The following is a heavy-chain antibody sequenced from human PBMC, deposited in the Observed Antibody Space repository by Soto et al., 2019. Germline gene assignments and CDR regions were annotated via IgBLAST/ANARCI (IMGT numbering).Heavy chain of an antibody. J-gene: IGHJ5*02. Sequence: QVQLVQSGAEVKKPGASVKVSCKASGYTFNSYAFSWVRQAPGQGLEWMGWISAYNGNTNYAQKLQGRVTMTTDTSTSIAYMEVRSLRSDDTAVYYCARDIVATIDQNWFDPCGQGTLVTVSS. CDR2: ISAYNGNT. CDR3: ARDIVATIDQNWFDP. D-gene: IGHD5-12*01. CDR1: GYTFNSYA. V-gene: IGHV1-18*01.